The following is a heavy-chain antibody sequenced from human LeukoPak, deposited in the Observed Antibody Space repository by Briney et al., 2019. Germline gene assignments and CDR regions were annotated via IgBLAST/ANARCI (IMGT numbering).Heavy chain of an antibody. Sequence: PGGSLRLSCAASGFTFSSYAMSCVRQAPGKGLEWVSAIGGSGISTYSADSAKGRFTISRDNSNNTLYLQMNSLRAEDTAVYYCAKGRGSTVVKYWYFDLWGRGTLVTVSS. CDR2: IGGSGIST. D-gene: IGHD4-23*01. CDR1: GFTFSSYA. J-gene: IGHJ2*01. CDR3: AKGRGSTVVKYWYFDL. V-gene: IGHV3-23*01.